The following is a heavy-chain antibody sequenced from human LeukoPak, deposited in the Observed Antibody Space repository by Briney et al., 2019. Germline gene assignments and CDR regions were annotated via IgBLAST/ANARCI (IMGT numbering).Heavy chain of an antibody. Sequence: SHSLSLTCAVSGDSMSSVGDSWSWLRQPPGKGLEWIGYIYHSGSTYYNPSLKSRVTISVDRSKNQFSLKLSSVTAADTAVYYCAGEAPGNWFDPWGQGTLVTVSS. J-gene: IGHJ5*02. V-gene: IGHV4-30-2*01. CDR1: GDSMSSVGDS. CDR3: AGEAPGNWFDP. CDR2: IYHSGST.